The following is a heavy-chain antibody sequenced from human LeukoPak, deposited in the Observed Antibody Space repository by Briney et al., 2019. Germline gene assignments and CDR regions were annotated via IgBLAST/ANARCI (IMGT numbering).Heavy chain of an antibody. Sequence: SETLSLTCTVSGGSISSSSYYWGWIRQPPGKGLEWIGSIYYSGSTYYNPSLKSRVTISVDTSKNQFSLKLSSVTAADTAVYYCAGGYDFWSGYYSNAFDIWGQGTMVTVSS. V-gene: IGHV4-39*01. CDR3: AGGYDFWSGYYSNAFDI. CDR2: IYYSGST. D-gene: IGHD3-3*01. CDR1: GGSISSSSYY. J-gene: IGHJ3*02.